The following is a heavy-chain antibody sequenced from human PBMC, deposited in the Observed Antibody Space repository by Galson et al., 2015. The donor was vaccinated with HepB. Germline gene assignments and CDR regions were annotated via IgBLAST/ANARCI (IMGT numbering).Heavy chain of an antibody. CDR2: INHRGST. Sequence: ETLSLTCAVYGGSFSGYYWSWIRQPPGKGLEWIGEINHRGSTNYNPSLKSRVTISVDTSKNQFSLKLNSVSAADTAVYYCARGYGHSYLYGFYSYVMDVWGQGTTVTVSS. D-gene: IGHD5-18*01. V-gene: IGHV4-34*01. CDR1: GGSFSGYY. J-gene: IGHJ6*02. CDR3: ARGYGHSYLYGFYSYVMDV.